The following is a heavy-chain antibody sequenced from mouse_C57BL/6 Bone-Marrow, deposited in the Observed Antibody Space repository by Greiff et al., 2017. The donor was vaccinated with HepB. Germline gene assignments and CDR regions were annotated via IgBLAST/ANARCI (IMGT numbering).Heavy chain of an antibody. Sequence: VQLQESGAELARPGASVKMSCKASGYTFTSYTMHWVKQRPGQGLEWIGYINPSSGYTKYNQKFKDKATLTADKSSSTAYMQLSSLTSEDSAVYYCARSLYYYYFDYWGQGTTLTVSS. D-gene: IGHD1-1*01. CDR1: GYTFTSYT. CDR2: INPSSGYT. J-gene: IGHJ2*01. CDR3: ARSLYYYYFDY. V-gene: IGHV1-4*01.